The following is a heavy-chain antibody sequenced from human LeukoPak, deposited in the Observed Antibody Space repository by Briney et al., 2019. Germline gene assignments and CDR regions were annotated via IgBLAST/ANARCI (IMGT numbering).Heavy chain of an antibody. V-gene: IGHV4-38-2*01. CDR3: ATLLSDYGAHYFDS. CDR2: LYHSGST. J-gene: IGHJ4*02. Sequence: SETLSLTWAVSDSSISSGYFWGWIRQPPGKGLEWIGTLYHSGSTYYNPSLKSRVAISLDTSKTQFSLKLSSVTAAGTALYYCATLLSDYGAHYFDSWGQGVLVTVSS. CDR1: DSSISSGYF. D-gene: IGHD4-17*01.